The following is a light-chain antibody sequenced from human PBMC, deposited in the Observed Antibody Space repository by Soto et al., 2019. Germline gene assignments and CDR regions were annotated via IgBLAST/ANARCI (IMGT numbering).Light chain of an antibody. CDR1: KLGDKY. CDR2: QDS. V-gene: IGLV3-1*01. J-gene: IGLJ2*01. CDR3: QAWDSSTHVV. Sequence: SYELTQPPSVSESPGQTASITCSGDKLGDKYACWYQQKPGQSPVLVIYQDSKRPSGIPERFSGSNSGNTATLTISGTQAMDEADYYCQAWDSSTHVVFGGGTQLTV.